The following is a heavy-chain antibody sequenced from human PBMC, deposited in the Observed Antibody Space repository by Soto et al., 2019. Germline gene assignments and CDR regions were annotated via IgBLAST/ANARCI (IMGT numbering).Heavy chain of an antibody. D-gene: IGHD1-26*01. Sequence: QVQLQQWGAGLLKPSETLSLTCAVYGGSFSGYYWSWIRKPPGKGLEWIGEVNHSGSTNYNPSLKSRVTISVDTSKNQFSLKLSSVTAADTAVYYCARGPAIVGATHHFDYWGQGTLVTVSS. V-gene: IGHV4-34*01. J-gene: IGHJ4*02. CDR3: ARGPAIVGATHHFDY. CDR2: VNHSGST. CDR1: GGSFSGYY.